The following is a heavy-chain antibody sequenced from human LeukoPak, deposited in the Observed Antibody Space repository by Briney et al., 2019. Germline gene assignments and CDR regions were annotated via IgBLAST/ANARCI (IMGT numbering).Heavy chain of an antibody. CDR2: INHSGST. J-gene: IGHJ4*02. V-gene: IGHV4-34*01. CDR1: GGSFSGYY. CDR3: ARGLKGLRYFDWLDCYFDY. Sequence: PSETLSLTCAVYGGSFSGYYWSWLRQPPGKGLEWIGEINHSGSTNYNPSLKSRVTISVDTSKNQFSLKLSSVTAADTAVYYCARGLKGLRYFDWLDCYFDYWGQGTLVTVSS. D-gene: IGHD3-9*01.